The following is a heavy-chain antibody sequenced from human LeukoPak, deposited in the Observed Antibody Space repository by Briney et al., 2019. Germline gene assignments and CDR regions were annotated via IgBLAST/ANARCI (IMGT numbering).Heavy chain of an antibody. D-gene: IGHD3-10*01. CDR2: IYYGGST. Sequence: SETLSLTCTVSGGSISTTSYYWGWIRQPPGKGLEWIGSIYYGGSTYYSPSLKSRVTISLDTSKHQFSLKLSSVTAADTAVYYCSFNLGSGSYAFDIWGQGTMVTVSS. J-gene: IGHJ3*02. CDR1: GGSISTTSYY. V-gene: IGHV4-39*07. CDR3: SFNLGSGSYAFDI.